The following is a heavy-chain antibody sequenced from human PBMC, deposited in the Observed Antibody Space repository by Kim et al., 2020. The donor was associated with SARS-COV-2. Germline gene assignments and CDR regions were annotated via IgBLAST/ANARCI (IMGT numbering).Heavy chain of an antibody. Sequence: GGSLRLSCAASGFTFSSYSMNWVRQAPGKGLEWVSYISSSSSTIYYADSVKGRFTISRDNAKNSLYLQMNSLRAEDTAVYYCAREGIAARGPGMDVWGQGTTVTVSS. CDR1: GFTFSSYS. V-gene: IGHV3-48*04. D-gene: IGHD6-6*01. J-gene: IGHJ6*02. CDR3: AREGIAARGPGMDV. CDR2: ISSSSSTI.